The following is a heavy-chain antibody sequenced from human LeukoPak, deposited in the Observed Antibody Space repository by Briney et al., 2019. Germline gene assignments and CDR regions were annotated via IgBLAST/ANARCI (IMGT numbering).Heavy chain of an antibody. D-gene: IGHD4-11*01. Sequence: PSETLSLTCTVSGASISHYYWSWIRQPPGKGLEWIGYIYNTGSTSYNPSLKSRVTIAVDTSKNQFSLKLSSVTAADTAVYYCARSTVTTNYYYYMDVWGKGTTVTVSS. V-gene: IGHV4-59*01. CDR3: ARSTVTTNYYYYMDV. CDR2: IYNTGST. CDR1: GASISHYY. J-gene: IGHJ6*03.